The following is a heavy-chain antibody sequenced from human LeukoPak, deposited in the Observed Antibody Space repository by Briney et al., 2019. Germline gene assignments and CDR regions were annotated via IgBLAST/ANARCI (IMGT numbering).Heavy chain of an antibody. V-gene: IGHV3-66*01. CDR1: GFTANSNY. D-gene: IGHD5-12*01. CDR3: ARGMSGYSSYDF. CDR2: IYYGGNT. J-gene: IGHJ4*02. Sequence: PGGSLRLSCAAYGFTANSNYLSWVRQAPGKGLEWVSVIYYGGNTYYADSVKGRFTLSSDSSKNTLYLQMNSLGAEDTAVYYCARGMSGYSSYDFWGQGILVTVSS.